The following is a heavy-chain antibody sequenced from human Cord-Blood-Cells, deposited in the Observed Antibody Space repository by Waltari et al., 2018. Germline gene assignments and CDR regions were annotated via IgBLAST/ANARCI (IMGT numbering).Heavy chain of an antibody. CDR2: LYYSGST. CDR3: ARQYDYGDPDAFDI. V-gene: IGHV4-39*01. Sequence: QLQLQESGPGLVKPSETLSLICTVSCGSISSSCYYWGWIRQPPGQGLEWSGSLYYSGSTYYNPSLKSRVTISVDTSKNQFSLKLSSVTAADTAVYYCARQYDYGDPDAFDIWGQGTMVTVSS. D-gene: IGHD4-17*01. J-gene: IGHJ3*02. CDR1: CGSISSSCYY.